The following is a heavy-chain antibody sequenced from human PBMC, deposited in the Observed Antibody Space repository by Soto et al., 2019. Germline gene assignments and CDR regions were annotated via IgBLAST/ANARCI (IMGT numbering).Heavy chain of an antibody. V-gene: IGHV1-69*06. CDR3: ARVIAVAHAFDI. J-gene: IGHJ3*02. CDR1: GGTFSSYA. CDR2: IIPIFGTA. Sequence: SVKVSCKASGGTFSSYAISWVRQAPGQGLEWMGGIIPIFGTANYAQKFQGRVTITADKSTSTAYMELSSLRSEDTAVYYCARVIAVAHAFDIWGQGTMVTVSS. D-gene: IGHD6-19*01.